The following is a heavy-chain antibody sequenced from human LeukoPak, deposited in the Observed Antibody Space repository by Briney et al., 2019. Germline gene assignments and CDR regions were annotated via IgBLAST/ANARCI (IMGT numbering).Heavy chain of an antibody. J-gene: IGHJ2*01. CDR3: ARDRGYSSSWIWYFDL. V-gene: IGHV3-74*01. CDR1: GFSFSTNW. CDR2: ISTDARTI. D-gene: IGHD6-13*01. Sequence: GGSLRLSCAASGFSFSTNWMHWVRQAPGKGLVWVSHISTDARTITYADFVKGRFTISRDNAKNTLYLQMNSLRAEDTAVYYCARDRGYSSSWIWYFDLWGRGTLVTVSS.